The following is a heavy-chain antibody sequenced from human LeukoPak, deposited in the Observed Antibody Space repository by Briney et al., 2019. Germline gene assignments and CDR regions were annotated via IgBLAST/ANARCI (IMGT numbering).Heavy chain of an antibody. CDR3: AKDGSVPFDP. D-gene: IGHD3-10*01. J-gene: IGHJ5*02. V-gene: IGHV3-30*18. CDR2: ISYDGSNE. Sequence: GGSLRLSCAASGFTFRSFGIHWVRQAPGKGLEWVAVISYDGSNENFADSVKGRFTISRDNSKNTLYLQMNSLRAEDTAVYYCAKDGSVPFDPWGQGTLVTVSS. CDR1: GFTFRSFG.